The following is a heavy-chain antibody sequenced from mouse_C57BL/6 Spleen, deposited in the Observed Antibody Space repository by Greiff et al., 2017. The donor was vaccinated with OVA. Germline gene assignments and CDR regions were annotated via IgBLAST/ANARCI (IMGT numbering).Heavy chain of an antibody. Sequence: EVKLMESGGGLVQPGGSLSLSCAASGFTFTDYYMSWVRQPPGKALEWLGFIRNKANGYTTEYSASVKGRFTISRDNSQSILYLQMNALRAEDSATYYCARSGTTVVGYFDVWGTGTTVTVSS. J-gene: IGHJ1*03. D-gene: IGHD1-1*01. CDR2: IRNKANGYTT. V-gene: IGHV7-3*01. CDR3: ARSGTTVVGYFDV. CDR1: GFTFTDYY.